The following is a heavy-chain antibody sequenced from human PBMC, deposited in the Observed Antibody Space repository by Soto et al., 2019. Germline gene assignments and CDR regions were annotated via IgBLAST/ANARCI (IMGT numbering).Heavy chain of an antibody. CDR2: IYSGGCT. V-gene: IGHV3-53*01. CDR1: GVTVSSNY. CDR3: AKCAYNNGWYFGL. D-gene: IGHD3-16*01. J-gene: IGHJ2*01. Sequence: GGSLRLSCAASGVTVSSNYMSWVRQAPGKGLEWVSVIYSGGCTDYADSVECRFTISRDNSKNTLYLQMNSLRAEDTAVYYCAKCAYNNGWYFGLWGKGTRVTVSS.